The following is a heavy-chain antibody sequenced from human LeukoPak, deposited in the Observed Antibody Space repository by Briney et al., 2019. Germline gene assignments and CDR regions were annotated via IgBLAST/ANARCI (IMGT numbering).Heavy chain of an antibody. CDR1: GGIFSSYA. Sequence: ASVKVSCKASGGIFSSYAISWVRQAPGQGLEWMGGIIPILGTTNYAQKFQGRVTITADESTSTAYMELSSLRSEDTAVYYCAREHNTMIVVDGLYYFDYWGQGTLVTVSS. D-gene: IGHD3-22*01. J-gene: IGHJ4*02. V-gene: IGHV1-69*13. CDR2: IIPILGTT. CDR3: AREHNTMIVVDGLYYFDY.